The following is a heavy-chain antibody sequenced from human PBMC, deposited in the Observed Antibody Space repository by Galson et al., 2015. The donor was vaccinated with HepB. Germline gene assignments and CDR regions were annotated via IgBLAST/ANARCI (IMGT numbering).Heavy chain of an antibody. J-gene: IGHJ4*02. V-gene: IGHV3-64*01. CDR1: GFTFSSYA. Sequence: SLRLSCAASGFTFSSYAMHWVRQAPGKGLEYVSAISSNGGSTYYANSVKGRFTISRDNSKNTLYLQMGSLRAEDMAVYYCARLDRYSSSWYDEDYFDYWGQGTLVTVSS. CDR3: ARLDRYSSSWYDEDYFDY. D-gene: IGHD6-13*01. CDR2: ISSNGGST.